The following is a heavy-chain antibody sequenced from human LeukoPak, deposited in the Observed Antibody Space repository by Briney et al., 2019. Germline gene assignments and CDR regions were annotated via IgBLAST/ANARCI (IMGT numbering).Heavy chain of an antibody. J-gene: IGHJ4*02. V-gene: IGHV3-48*01. CDR2: ISSSSGTI. D-gene: IGHD1-7*01. CDR3: PLELGEGFDY. CDR1: GFSVGTNY. Sequence: GGSLRLSCAASGFSVGTNYMTWVRQAPGKGLEWVSYISSSSGTIYYADSVKGRFTISRDNAKNSLYLQMNSLRAEDTAVYYCPLELGEGFDYWGQGTLVTVSS.